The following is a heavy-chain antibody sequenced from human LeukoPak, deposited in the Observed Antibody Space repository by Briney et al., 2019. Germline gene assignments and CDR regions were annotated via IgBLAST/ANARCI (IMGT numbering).Heavy chain of an antibody. CDR1: GGSFSGYY. J-gene: IGHJ4*02. Sequence: PSETLSLTCAVYGGSFSGYYWSWIRQPPGKGLEWIGEINHSGSTNYNPSLKSRVTISVDTSKNQFSLKLSSVTAADTAVYYCARESYYYDSSGYYYWLDYWGQGTLVTVSS. CDR2: INHSGST. CDR3: ARESYYYDSSGYYYWLDY. V-gene: IGHV4-34*01. D-gene: IGHD3-22*01.